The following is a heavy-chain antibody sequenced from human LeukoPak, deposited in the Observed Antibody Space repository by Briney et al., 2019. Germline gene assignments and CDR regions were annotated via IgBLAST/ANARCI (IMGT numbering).Heavy chain of an antibody. J-gene: IGHJ6*03. CDR2: IIPIFGTA. CDR3: ASLDIVVVPAAIRPNYYYYYYMDV. D-gene: IGHD2-2*02. V-gene: IGHV1-69*05. Sequence: EASVKVSCKASGGTFSSYAISWVRQAPGQGLEWMGGIIPIFGTANYAQKFQGRGTITTDESTSTAYMELSSLRSEDTAVYYCASLDIVVVPAAIRPNYYYYYYMDVWGKGTTVTVSS. CDR1: GGTFSSYA.